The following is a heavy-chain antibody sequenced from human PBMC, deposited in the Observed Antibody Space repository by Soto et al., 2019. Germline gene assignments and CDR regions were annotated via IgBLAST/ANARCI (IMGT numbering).Heavy chain of an antibody. Sequence: QLQLQESGPGLVKPSETLSLTCTVSGGSISSSSYYWGWIRQPPGKGLEWIGSIYYSGSTYYNTSLKSRVTISVDTSKNQFSLKLSSVTAADTAVYYCVKGEHCSGGSCYSWEDAFDIWGQGTMVTVSS. D-gene: IGHD2-15*01. CDR2: IYYSGST. V-gene: IGHV4-39*01. CDR1: GGSISSSSYY. J-gene: IGHJ3*02. CDR3: VKGEHCSGGSCYSWEDAFDI.